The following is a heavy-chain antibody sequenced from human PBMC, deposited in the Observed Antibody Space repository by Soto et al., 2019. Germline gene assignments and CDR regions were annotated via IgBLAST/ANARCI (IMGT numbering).Heavy chain of an antibody. CDR2: ISGSGDST. V-gene: IGHV3-23*01. D-gene: IGHD3-10*01. Sequence: EVQVLESGGGLVQPGGSLRLSCAASGFMFSSYAMSWVRQAPGMGLEWVSTISGSGDSTYYADSVKGRFTISRDNSKNTLYLQMNSLRAEDTAVYYCTKTFFSGSGTYRGWFDPWGQGTLVIVSS. CDR3: TKTFFSGSGTYRGWFDP. J-gene: IGHJ5*02. CDR1: GFMFSSYA.